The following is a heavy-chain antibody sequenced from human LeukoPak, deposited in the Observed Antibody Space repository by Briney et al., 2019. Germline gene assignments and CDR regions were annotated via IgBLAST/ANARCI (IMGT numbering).Heavy chain of an antibody. CDR1: GGSISSYY. CDR2: IYTSGST. Sequence: PSETLSLTCTVSGGSISSYYWCWIRQPAGKGLEWIGRIYTSGSTNYNPSLKSRVTMSVDTSKNQFSLKLSSVTAADTAVYYCAGTFSIAAAGTPFDYWGQGTLVTVSS. J-gene: IGHJ4*02. V-gene: IGHV4-4*07. CDR3: AGTFSIAAAGTPFDY. D-gene: IGHD6-13*01.